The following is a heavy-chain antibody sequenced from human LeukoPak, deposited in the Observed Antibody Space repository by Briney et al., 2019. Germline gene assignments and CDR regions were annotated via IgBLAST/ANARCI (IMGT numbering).Heavy chain of an antibody. Sequence: SGGSLRLSCAASGFTFSSYGMHWVRQAPGKGLEWVAVISYDGSNKYYADSVKGRFTISRDNSKNTLYLQMNSLRAEDTAVYYCAKDRYYGLGSYSLYFDYWGQGTLVTVSS. CDR2: ISYDGSNK. CDR3: AKDRYYGLGSYSLYFDY. J-gene: IGHJ4*02. CDR1: GFTFSSYG. V-gene: IGHV3-30*18. D-gene: IGHD3-10*01.